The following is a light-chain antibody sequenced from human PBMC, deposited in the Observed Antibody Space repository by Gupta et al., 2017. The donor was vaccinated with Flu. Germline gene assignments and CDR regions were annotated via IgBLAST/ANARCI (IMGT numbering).Light chain of an antibody. CDR3: QQRNSCPIT. Sequence: PATLSLSLGEGATLSFRASQSVSRYGACYQQKPGQAPRLIIYDASSRATGIPARFSGSGSGKDFTLTISSLQPEDFAVYYCQQRNSCPITFGQGTQLE. CDR1: QSVSRY. J-gene: IGKJ5*01. V-gene: IGKV3-11*01. CDR2: DAS.